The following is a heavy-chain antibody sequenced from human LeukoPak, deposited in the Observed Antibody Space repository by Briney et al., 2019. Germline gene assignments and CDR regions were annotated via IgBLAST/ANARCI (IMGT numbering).Heavy chain of an antibody. V-gene: IGHV4-61*01. D-gene: IGHD4-17*01. CDR3: AREPVTTFYYFDY. Sequence: PSETLSLTCTVSGGSVSSGSYYWSWIRQPPGMGLEWIGYIYYSGSTNYNPSLKSRVTISVDTSKNQFSLKLSSVTAADTAVYYCAREPVTTFYYFDYWGQGTLVTVSS. CDR1: GGSVSSGSYY. CDR2: IYYSGST. J-gene: IGHJ4*02.